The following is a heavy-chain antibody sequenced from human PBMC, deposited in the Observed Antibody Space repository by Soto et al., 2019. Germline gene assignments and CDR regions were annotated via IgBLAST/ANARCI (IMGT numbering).Heavy chain of an antibody. CDR2: ISGSGGST. CDR3: ATLAGSSGWYVRGYYGMDV. V-gene: IGHV3-23*01. CDR1: GFTFSSYA. J-gene: IGHJ6*02. Sequence: GGSLRLSCAASGFTFSSYAMSWVRQAPGKGLEWVSAISGSGGSTYYADSVKGRFTISRDNSKNTLYLQMNSLRAEDTAVYYCATLAGSSGWYVRGYYGMDVWGQGTTVTVSS. D-gene: IGHD6-19*01.